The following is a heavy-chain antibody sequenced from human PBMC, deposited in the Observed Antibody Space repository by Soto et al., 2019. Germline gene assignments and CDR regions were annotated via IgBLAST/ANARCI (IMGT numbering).Heavy chain of an antibody. CDR1: GDSVSSNSVT. V-gene: IGHV6-1*01. D-gene: IGHD3-22*01. Sequence: SQTLSLTCAISGDSVSSNSVTWNWIRQSPSRGLEWLGRTYYRSKWYNDYAESVKSRITINPDTSKNQFSLHLNSVTPEDTAVYYCVRLIGNSWLDFWGQGTTVTVSS. J-gene: IGHJ6*02. CDR3: VRLIGNSWLDF. CDR2: TYYRSKWYN.